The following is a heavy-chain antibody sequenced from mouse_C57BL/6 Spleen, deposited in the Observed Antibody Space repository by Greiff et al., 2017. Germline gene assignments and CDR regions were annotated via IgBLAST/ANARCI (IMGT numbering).Heavy chain of an antibody. V-gene: IGHV1-54*01. CDR3: ARSVTMVTTDAMDY. CDR2: INPGSGGT. CDR1: GYAFTNYL. D-gene: IGHD2-2*01. Sequence: VKLQESGAELVRPGTSVKVSCKASGYAFTNYLIEWVKQRPGQGLEWIGVINPGSGGTNYNEKFKGKATLTADKSSSTAYMQLSSLTSEDSAVYFCARSVTMVTTDAMDYWGQGTSVTVSS. J-gene: IGHJ4*01.